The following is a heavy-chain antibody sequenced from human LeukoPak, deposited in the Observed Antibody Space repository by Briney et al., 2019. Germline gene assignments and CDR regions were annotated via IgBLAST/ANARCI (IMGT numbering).Heavy chain of an antibody. CDR3: ARAQNFPYGMDV. CDR1: GGTFSSYA. Sequence: ASVKVSCKASGGTFSSYAISWVRQAPGQGLAWMGGIIPIFGTANYAQKFQGRVTITADESTSTAYMELSSLRSEDTAVYYCARAQNFPYGMDVWGQGTTVTVSS. CDR2: IIPIFGTA. J-gene: IGHJ6*02. V-gene: IGHV1-69*13. D-gene: IGHD1-7*01.